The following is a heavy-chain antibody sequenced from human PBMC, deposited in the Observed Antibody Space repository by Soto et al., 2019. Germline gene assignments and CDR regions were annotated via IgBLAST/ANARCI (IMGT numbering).Heavy chain of an antibody. CDR2: IYWDDDK. V-gene: IGHV2-5*02. J-gene: IGHJ4*02. CDR1: GFSISTSGVG. D-gene: IGHD3-10*01. Sequence: QITLKESGPTLVKPTQTLTLTCIFSGFSISTSGVGVGWIRQPPGKALEWLALIYWDDDKRYSPILKSRLTSTKDTSKTQVVLTMTNMDPVDTATYYCAHRDGNMVRGVISFDYWGQGTLVTVSS. CDR3: AHRDGNMVRGVISFDY.